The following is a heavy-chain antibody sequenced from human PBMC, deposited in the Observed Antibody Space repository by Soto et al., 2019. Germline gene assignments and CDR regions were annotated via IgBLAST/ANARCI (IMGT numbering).Heavy chain of an antibody. J-gene: IGHJ3*02. CDR1: GFTFSNYA. V-gene: IGHV3-23*01. D-gene: IGHD2-15*01. CDR3: ASRSPSSAFDI. CDR2: ISGSGSST. Sequence: EVQLLEAGGGLVQPGGSLRLSCAASGFTFSNYAMNWVRQAPGKGLEWVSVISGSGSSTYYADSVKGRFSISRDHSKNPLYLQMSSLRADCTAVYYCASRSPSSAFDIWGQGTMVTVSS.